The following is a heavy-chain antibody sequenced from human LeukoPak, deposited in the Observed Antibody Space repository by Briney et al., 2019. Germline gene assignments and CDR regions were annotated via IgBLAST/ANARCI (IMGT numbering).Heavy chain of an antibody. J-gene: IGHJ3*01. CDR1: GGSISRYY. CDR2: VSYSGST. V-gene: IGHV4-59*01. D-gene: IGHD4-23*01. CDR3: ARNYGGYAFHL. Sequence: NPSETLSLTCTVSGGSISRYYWSWIRQPPGKGLEWLGYVSYSGSTNYDPSLKSRVTISIDTSKNHFSLKLSSVTAADTAVYFCARNYGGYAFHLWGQGTVVTVSS.